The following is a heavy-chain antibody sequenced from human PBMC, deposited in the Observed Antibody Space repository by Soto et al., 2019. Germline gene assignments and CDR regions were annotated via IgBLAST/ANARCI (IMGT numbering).Heavy chain of an antibody. V-gene: IGHV4-39*01. D-gene: IGHD2-2*01. Sequence: QLQLQESGPGLVKPSETLSLTCTVSGGSISSSSYYWGWIRQPPGKGLEWIGSIYYSGSTYYNPSPKSRVPISVDTSKNQFSLKLSSVTAADTAVYYCASLPVVPAAIFNWFDPWGQGTLVTVSS. CDR1: GGSISSSSYY. J-gene: IGHJ5*02. CDR3: ASLPVVPAAIFNWFDP. CDR2: IYYSGST.